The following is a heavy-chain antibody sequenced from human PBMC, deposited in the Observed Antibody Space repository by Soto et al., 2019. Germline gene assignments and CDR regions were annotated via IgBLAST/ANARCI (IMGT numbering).Heavy chain of an antibody. CDR2: IHSSGSI. Sequence: SETLSLTCTVSGGSISSDDYYWSWIRQAPGRGLEWIGYIHSSGSIYYNPSLKSRATMSIDTAGNQFSLKVSSVTVADTAVYYCARDLDGLHDDTSGPFPRPGWGQGTLVTISS. CDR1: GGSISSDDYY. J-gene: IGHJ1*01. D-gene: IGHD3-22*01. CDR3: ARDLDGLHDDTSGPFPRPG. V-gene: IGHV4-30-4*01.